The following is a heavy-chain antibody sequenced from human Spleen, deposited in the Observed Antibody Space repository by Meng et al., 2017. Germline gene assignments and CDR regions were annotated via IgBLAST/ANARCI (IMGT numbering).Heavy chain of an antibody. J-gene: IGHJ4*02. CDR2: ISTDGSIT. V-gene: IGHV3-74*01. CDR1: GFTFSKYW. Sequence: EEQLVESGGGLVQPGGSLRLSCAASGFTFSKYWMHWVRQAPGKGPVWISRISTDGSITNYADSVKGRFTISRDNAKNTVYLQMNSLRAEDTAVYYCTRLLDRDYWGQGTLVTVSS. D-gene: IGHD3-22*01. CDR3: TRLLDRDY.